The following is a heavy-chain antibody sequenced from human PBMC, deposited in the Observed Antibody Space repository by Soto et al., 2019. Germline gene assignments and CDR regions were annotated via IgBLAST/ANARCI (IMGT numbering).Heavy chain of an antibody. Sequence: PGGSLRLSCAASGFTFSSYAMHWVRQAPGKGLEYVSAISSNGGSTYYANSVKGRFTISRDNSKNTLYLQMGSLRAEDMAVYYCARGKLYDILTGNGLDYWGQGTPVTVSS. V-gene: IGHV3-64*01. CDR3: ARGKLYDILTGNGLDY. CDR2: ISSNGGST. CDR1: GFTFSSYA. D-gene: IGHD3-9*01. J-gene: IGHJ4*02.